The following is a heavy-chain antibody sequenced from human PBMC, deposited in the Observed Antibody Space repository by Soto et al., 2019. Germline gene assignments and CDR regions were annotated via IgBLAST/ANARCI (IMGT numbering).Heavy chain of an antibody. CDR3: ARDYHTDPYGDYFRGFDP. CDR1: VGTFSSYA. D-gene: IGHD4-17*01. V-gene: IGHV1-69*13. J-gene: IGHJ5*02. CDR2: IIPILGTA. Sequence: GXSVKVSCKASVGTFSSYAISWVRQAPGQGLEWMGGIIPILGTANYAQKFQGRVTITADESTSTAYMELSSLRSEDTAVYYCARDYHTDPYGDYFRGFDPWGQGTLVTVSS.